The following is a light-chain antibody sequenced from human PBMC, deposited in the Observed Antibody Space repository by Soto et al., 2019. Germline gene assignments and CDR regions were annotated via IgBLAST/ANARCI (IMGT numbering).Light chain of an antibody. CDR2: GAS. J-gene: IGKJ3*01. CDR3: QQYNNWPPRFT. CDR1: QSVSSN. Sequence: EIEMTQSPATLSVSPGERATLSCRASQSVSSNLAWYQQKPGQAPRLLIYGASTRATGVPVRFSGSGSGTEFTLTISSLQSEDFAVYYCQQYNNWPPRFTFGPGTKVDIK. V-gene: IGKV3-15*01.